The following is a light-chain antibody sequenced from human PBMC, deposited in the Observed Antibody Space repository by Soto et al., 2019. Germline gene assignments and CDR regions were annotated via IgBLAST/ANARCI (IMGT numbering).Light chain of an antibody. V-gene: IGKV3-11*01. J-gene: IGKJ2*01. CDR3: HQRSNWPRT. Sequence: EIVLTQSTATLSLSPGERASLSCRTSQSVSSQLAWYQQKPGQAPRLLIYDASNTATGVPARFSGSGSGTDFTLTISSLEPEDFGVYYCHQRSNWPRTFGQGTKLEIK. CDR2: DAS. CDR1: QSVSSQ.